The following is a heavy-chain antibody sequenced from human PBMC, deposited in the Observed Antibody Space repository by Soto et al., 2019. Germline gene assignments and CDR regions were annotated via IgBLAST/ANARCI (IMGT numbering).Heavy chain of an antibody. J-gene: IGHJ4*02. CDR3: ARRRPGYCSSTSCAYFDY. D-gene: IGHD2-2*01. CDR2: IIPLFGTA. V-gene: IGHV1-69*06. CDR1: GGTFSSYA. Sequence: SVKVSCKASGGTFSSYAISWVRQAPGQGLEWMGGIIPLFGTANYAQKFQGRVTITSDKSTSTAYMGLRSLRSEDTAVYYCARRRPGYCSSTSCAYFDYWGQGTLVTVSS.